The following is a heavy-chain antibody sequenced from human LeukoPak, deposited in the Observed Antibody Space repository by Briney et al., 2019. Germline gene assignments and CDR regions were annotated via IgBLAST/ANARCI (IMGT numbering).Heavy chain of an antibody. Sequence: GGSLRLSCAASGFTFSNTWMNWVRQAPGKGLEWVGRIKSKADGGTTDYAAPVKDRFTISRDDSKNTLYLQMNSLKTEGTAVYCCTSIPWLFIDYWGQGTLVTVSS. J-gene: IGHJ4*02. D-gene: IGHD3-22*01. V-gene: IGHV3-15*01. CDR3: TSIPWLFIDY. CDR1: GFTFSNTW. CDR2: IKSKADGGTT.